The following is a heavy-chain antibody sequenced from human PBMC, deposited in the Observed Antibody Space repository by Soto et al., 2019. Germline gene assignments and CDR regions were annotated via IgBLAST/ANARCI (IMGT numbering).Heavy chain of an antibody. CDR2: INHSGST. CDR3: ARWLTTVTRVFDY. V-gene: IGHV4-34*01. Sequence: QVQLQQWGAGLLKPSETLSLTCAVYGGSFSGYYWSWIRQPPGKGLEWIGEINHSGSTNYNPSLKSRVNISVDTSKNQFSLTLSSVTAADTAVYYCARWLTTVTRVFDYWGQGTLVTVSS. D-gene: IGHD4-17*01. CDR1: GGSFSGYY. J-gene: IGHJ4*02.